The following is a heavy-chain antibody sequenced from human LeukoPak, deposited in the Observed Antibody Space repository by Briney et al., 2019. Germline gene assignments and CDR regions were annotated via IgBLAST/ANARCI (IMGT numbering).Heavy chain of an antibody. CDR1: GYTFTSYG. CDR3: ARDVAQWLVRYYYYYYYMDV. CDR2: ISAYNGNT. V-gene: IGHV1-18*01. D-gene: IGHD6-19*01. J-gene: IGHJ6*03. Sequence: ASVKVSCKASGYTFTSYGISWVRQAPGQGLEWMGWISAYNGNTNYAQKLQGRVTMTTDTSTSTAYMELRSLRSDDTAVYYCARDVAQWLVRYYYYYYYMDVWGKGTTVTVSS.